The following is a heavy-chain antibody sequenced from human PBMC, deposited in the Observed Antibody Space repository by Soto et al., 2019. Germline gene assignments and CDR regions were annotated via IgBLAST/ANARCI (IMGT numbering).Heavy chain of an antibody. CDR3: ARFGSSSYYYYYGMDV. V-gene: IGHV4-34*01. CDR2: INHSGST. J-gene: IGHJ6*02. CDR1: GGSFSGYY. D-gene: IGHD6-6*01. Sequence: SETLSLTCAVYGGSFSGYYWSWIRQPPGKGLEWIGEINHSGSTNYNPSLKSRVTISVDTSKNQFSLKLSSVAAADTAVYYCARFGSSSYYYYYGMDVWGQGTTVTVSS.